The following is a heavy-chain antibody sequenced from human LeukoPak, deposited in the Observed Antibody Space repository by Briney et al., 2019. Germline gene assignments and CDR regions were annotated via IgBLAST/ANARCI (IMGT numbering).Heavy chain of an antibody. Sequence: RSGGSLRLSCAASGFTFDDYGMSWVRQAPGKGLEWVSGINWNGGSTGYADSVKGRFTISRDNAKNSLYLQMNSLRAEDTALYYCARTVRTWIQLWLPRPYYYYYMDVWGKGTTVTVSS. V-gene: IGHV3-20*04. D-gene: IGHD5-18*01. CDR2: INWNGGST. J-gene: IGHJ6*03. CDR3: ARTVRTWIQLWLPRPYYYYYMDV. CDR1: GFTFDDYG.